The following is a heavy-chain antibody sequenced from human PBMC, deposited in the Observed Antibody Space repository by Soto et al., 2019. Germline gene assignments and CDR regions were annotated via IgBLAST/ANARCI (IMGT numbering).Heavy chain of an antibody. CDR3: AKEASSGHGIAAAGGYFDY. D-gene: IGHD6-13*01. V-gene: IGHV3-9*01. J-gene: IGHJ4*02. Sequence: GGSLRLSCAASGFTFDDYAMHWVRQAPGKGLEWVSGISWNSGSIGYADSVKGRFTISRDNAKNSLYLQMNSLRAEDTALYYCAKEASSGHGIAAAGGYFDYWGQGTLVTVSS. CDR1: GFTFDDYA. CDR2: ISWNSGSI.